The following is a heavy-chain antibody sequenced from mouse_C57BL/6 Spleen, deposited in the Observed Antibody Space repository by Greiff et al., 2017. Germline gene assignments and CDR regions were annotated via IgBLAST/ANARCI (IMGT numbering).Heavy chain of an antibody. Sequence: VQLQQPGAELVKPGASVKLSCKASGYTFTSYWMQWVKQRPGQGLEWIGEIDPSDSYTNYNQKFKGKATLTVDTSSSTAYMQVSSLTSEDSAVYYCATNWAFGFDYWGQGTTLTVSS. V-gene: IGHV1-50*01. CDR2: IDPSDSYT. D-gene: IGHD4-1*01. CDR1: GYTFTSYW. CDR3: ATNWAFGFDY. J-gene: IGHJ2*01.